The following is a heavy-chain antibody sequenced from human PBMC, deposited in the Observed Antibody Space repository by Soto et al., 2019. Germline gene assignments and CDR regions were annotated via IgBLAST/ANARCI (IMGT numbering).Heavy chain of an antibody. CDR1: GFTFSSYG. Sequence: PGGSLRLSCAASGFTFSSYGMHWVRQAPGKGLEWVAVISYDGNNKYYADSVKGRFTISRDNFKNTLYLQMDSLRAEDTAMYYCAKDQIETTVNTPSYWGQGPLVTVYS. V-gene: IGHV3-30*18. CDR3: AKDQIETTVNTPSY. D-gene: IGHD4-17*01. J-gene: IGHJ4*02. CDR2: ISYDGNNK.